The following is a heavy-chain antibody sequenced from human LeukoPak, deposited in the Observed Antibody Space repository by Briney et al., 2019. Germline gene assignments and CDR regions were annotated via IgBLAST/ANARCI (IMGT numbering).Heavy chain of an antibody. D-gene: IGHD3-22*01. Sequence: SETLSLTCTISGYSISSGYYWGWIRQPPGKGLEWIGSIYHSGSTYYNPSLKSRVTISVDTSKNQFSLKLSSVTAADTAVYYCARSGLGVTALDYWGQGTLVTVSS. V-gene: IGHV4-38-2*02. J-gene: IGHJ4*02. CDR1: GYSISSGYY. CDR3: ARSGLGVTALDY. CDR2: IYHSGST.